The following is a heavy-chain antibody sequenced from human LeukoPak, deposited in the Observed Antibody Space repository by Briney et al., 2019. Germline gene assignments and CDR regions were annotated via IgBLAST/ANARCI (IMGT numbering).Heavy chain of an antibody. CDR1: GLTFSDYY. Sequence: PGGFLRLSCAASGLTFSDYYISWIRQAPGKGLEWVSYISSSSNYINHADSVKGRFTISRDNVKNSLYLQMNSLRAEDTAIYYCARVQQDYGSGTYLDYWGQGTLVTVSS. D-gene: IGHD3-10*01. V-gene: IGHV3-11*06. CDR3: ARVQQDYGSGTYLDY. CDR2: ISSSSNYI. J-gene: IGHJ4*02.